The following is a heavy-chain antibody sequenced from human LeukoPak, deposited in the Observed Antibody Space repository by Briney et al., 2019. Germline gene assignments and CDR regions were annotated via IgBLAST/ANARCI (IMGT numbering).Heavy chain of an antibody. CDR2: IYHSGST. CDR3: ARDRAAAGIGYFDY. D-gene: IGHD6-13*01. V-gene: IGHV4-30-2*01. J-gene: IGHJ4*02. Sequence: SETLSLTCAVSGGSISSGGYSWSWIRQPPGKGLEWIGYIYHSGSTYYNPSLKSRVTISVDRSKNQFFLKLSSVTAADTAVYYCARDRAAAGIGYFDYWGQGTLVTVSS. CDR1: GGSISSGGYS.